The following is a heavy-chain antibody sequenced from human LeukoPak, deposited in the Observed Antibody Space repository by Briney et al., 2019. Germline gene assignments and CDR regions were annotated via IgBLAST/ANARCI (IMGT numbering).Heavy chain of an antibody. D-gene: IGHD3-10*01. J-gene: IGHJ4*02. V-gene: IGHV3-23*01. CDR1: GFTLSTYA. CDR3: ARDRRGEYYFDY. Sequence: GGSLRLSCAASGFTLSTYAMNWVRQAPGKGLEWVSGISGSGDSTYSAGSAKGQFTISRDNSKNMLYLQMNSLRADDTAVYYCARDRRGEYYFDYWGQGTLVTVSS. CDR2: ISGSGDST.